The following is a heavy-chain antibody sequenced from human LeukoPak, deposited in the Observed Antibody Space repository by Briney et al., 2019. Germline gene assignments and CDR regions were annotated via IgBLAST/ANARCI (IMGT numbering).Heavy chain of an antibody. J-gene: IGHJ4*02. CDR3: ARHTSSWYYFDY. D-gene: IGHD6-13*01. V-gene: IGHV3-66*04. CDR1: GFTFSFYA. CDR2: IYSGDST. Sequence: GGSLRLSCAASGFTFSFYAMSWVRQAPGKGLEWVSLIYSGDSTYYADSVKGRFTISRDNSKNTLYLQMNSLRAEDTAVYYCARHTSSWYYFDYWGQGTLVTVSS.